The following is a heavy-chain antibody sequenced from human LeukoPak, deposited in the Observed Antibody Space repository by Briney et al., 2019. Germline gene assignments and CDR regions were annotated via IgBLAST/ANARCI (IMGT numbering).Heavy chain of an antibody. Sequence: PGGSLRLSCAASGLTFSSYGVHWVRQVPGKGLEWVAVIWYDGSNKYYADSVKGRFTISRDNSNNTLYLQMNSLRAEGTAVYYCARDRGYCSGASCYNVNWFDPWGQGTLVTVSS. CDR3: ARDRGYCSGASCYNVNWFDP. V-gene: IGHV3-33*01. J-gene: IGHJ5*02. D-gene: IGHD2-15*01. CDR1: GLTFSSYG. CDR2: IWYDGSNK.